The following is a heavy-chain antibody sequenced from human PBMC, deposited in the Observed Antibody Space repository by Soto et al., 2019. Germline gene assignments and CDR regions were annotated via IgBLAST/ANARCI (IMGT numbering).Heavy chain of an antibody. V-gene: IGHV2-5*02. Sequence: QITLKESGPTLVKPTQTLTLTCTFSGFSLSTSGVGVGWIRQPPGKALEWLALIYWDDDKGYSPTLRSRLTTSQDTSKNQVVLTMTNMDPVDTATYHCIQSRCGGDCLQSYASHYYYGMDVWGQGTTVTVSS. CDR1: GFSLSTSGVG. CDR2: IYWDDDK. J-gene: IGHJ6*02. D-gene: IGHD2-21*02. CDR3: IQSRCGGDCLQSYASHYYYGMDV.